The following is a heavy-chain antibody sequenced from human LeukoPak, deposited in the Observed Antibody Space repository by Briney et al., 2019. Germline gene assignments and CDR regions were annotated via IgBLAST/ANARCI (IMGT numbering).Heavy chain of an antibody. CDR2: INHSGST. CDR1: GGSFCGYY. CDR3: ARAHYYDSSGYLDAFDI. V-gene: IGHV4-34*01. D-gene: IGHD3-22*01. Sequence: PSETLSLTCAVHGGSFCGYYWSWIRQPPGKGLEWIGEINHSGSTNYNPSLKSRVTISVDTSKNQFSLKLSSVTAADTAVYYCARAHYYDSSGYLDAFDIWGQGTMVTVSS. J-gene: IGHJ3*02.